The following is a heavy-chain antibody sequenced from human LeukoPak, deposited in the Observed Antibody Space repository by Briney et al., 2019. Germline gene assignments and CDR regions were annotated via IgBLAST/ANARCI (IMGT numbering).Heavy chain of an antibody. D-gene: IGHD3-22*01. CDR1: TSR. V-gene: IGHV1-18*01. CDR3: ARDLWNFYDSSGYYRDFDS. Sequence: GASVKVSCKATSRISWVRQAPGQGLAWMGWIGTYAGDTYYAQKFQGRVTVTTDTSTSTVYMELRNLRSDDTAVYYCARDLWNFYDSSGYYRDFDSWGQGTLVTVSS. CDR2: IGTYAGDT. J-gene: IGHJ5*01.